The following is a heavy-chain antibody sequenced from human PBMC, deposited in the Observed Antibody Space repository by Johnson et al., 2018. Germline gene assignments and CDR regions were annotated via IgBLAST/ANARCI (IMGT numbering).Heavy chain of an antibody. CDR3: AKDQAVRHAFDI. V-gene: IGHV3-30*18. D-gene: IGHD4-11*01. CDR1: GFTFSSYG. CDR2: ISYDGNPK. Sequence: QVQLVESGGGVVQXGRSLRLXCAASGFTFSSYGMHWVRQAPGKGLEWVAFISYDGNPKYYADSVKGRFTISRDNSKNTVYLQMNSLSTEDTAIYSCAKDQAVRHAFDIWGHGTMVTVSS. J-gene: IGHJ3*02.